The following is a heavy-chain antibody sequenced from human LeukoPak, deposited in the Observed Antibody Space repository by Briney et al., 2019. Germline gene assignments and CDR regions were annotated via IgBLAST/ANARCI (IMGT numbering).Heavy chain of an antibody. CDR1: GFTLRSYD. V-gene: IGHV3-23*01. CDR2: TSGSGGNT. Sequence: GGSLRLSCAASGFTLRSYDMSWVRQAPGKGLEWVAATSGSGGNTYYADSVKGRFTISRDNAKNSLFLQMDSLRAEDTAVYYCASLMGTDYWGQGTPVTVSS. J-gene: IGHJ4*02. D-gene: IGHD7-27*01. CDR3: ASLMGTDY.